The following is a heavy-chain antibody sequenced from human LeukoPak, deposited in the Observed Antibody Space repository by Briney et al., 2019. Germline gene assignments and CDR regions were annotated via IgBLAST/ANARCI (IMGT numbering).Heavy chain of an antibody. CDR2: IYYSGST. J-gene: IGHJ4*02. CDR3: ARGRTNRVSSGYYYPYFIDY. Sequence: SETLSLTCTVSGVAISSYYWSWIRQPPGKGLEWIGDIYYSGSTNYNPSLKSRVTISVDTSKNQFSLKLSSVTAADTAVYYCARGRTNRVSSGYYYPYFIDYWGQGTLVTVSS. D-gene: IGHD3-22*01. V-gene: IGHV4-59*01. CDR1: GVAISSYY.